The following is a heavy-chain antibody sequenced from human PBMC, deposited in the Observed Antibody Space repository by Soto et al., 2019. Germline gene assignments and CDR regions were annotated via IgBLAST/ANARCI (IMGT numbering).Heavy chain of an antibody. CDR3: ARRYGGNLDY. V-gene: IGHV4-59*08. CDR1: GGSISSYY. J-gene: IGHJ4*02. Sequence: QVQLQESGPGLVKPSETLSLTCTVSGGSISSYYWSWIRQPPGKGLEWIGDIYYSGSTNYNPSLKSRVTISVDTSKNQFSLQLRSVTAADTAVYYCARRYGGNLDYWGQGTLVTVSS. D-gene: IGHD1-26*01. CDR2: IYYSGST.